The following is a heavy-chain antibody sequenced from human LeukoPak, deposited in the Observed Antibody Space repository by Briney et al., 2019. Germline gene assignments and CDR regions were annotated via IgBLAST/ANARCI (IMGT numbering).Heavy chain of an antibody. J-gene: IGHJ4*02. Sequence: GGSLRLSCAASGFTFSNYVMIWVRQAPGKGLAWVSGITASGDSTYYGDSVKGRFTMSRDNSKNTVYLQMNSLRVDDTAVYYCARRDIVVVVSASDYWGQGTLVTVSS. D-gene: IGHD2-15*01. CDR3: ARRDIVVVVSASDY. CDR2: ITASGDST. V-gene: IGHV3-23*01. CDR1: GFTFSNYV.